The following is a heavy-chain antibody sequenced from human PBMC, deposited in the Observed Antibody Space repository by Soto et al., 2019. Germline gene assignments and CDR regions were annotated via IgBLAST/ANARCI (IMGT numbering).Heavy chain of an antibody. D-gene: IGHD6-19*01. Sequence: GVSLRLSCAASGFTFNNYAMSWVRQAPGKGLEWVSSISGSAGNTYYADSVKGRFTISRDNSKNTLFLQMNSLRAEDTAVYYCAKSLPSQDNSGWHVWYWYFDLWGRGTLVTASS. V-gene: IGHV3-23*01. CDR3: AKSLPSQDNSGWHVWYWYFDL. CDR1: GFTFNNYA. J-gene: IGHJ2*01. CDR2: ISGSAGNT.